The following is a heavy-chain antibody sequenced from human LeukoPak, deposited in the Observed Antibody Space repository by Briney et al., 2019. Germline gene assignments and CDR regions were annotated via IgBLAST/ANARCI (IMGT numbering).Heavy chain of an antibody. Sequence: GGSLRLSCAAPGFTFSSYAMSWVRQAPGKGLEWVSAISGSGGSTYYADSVKGRFTISRDNSKNTLYLQMNSLRAEDTAVYYCAKDRYSYGWDYYFDYWGQGTLVTVSS. V-gene: IGHV3-23*01. CDR2: ISGSGGST. CDR3: AKDRYSYGWDYYFDY. D-gene: IGHD5-18*01. J-gene: IGHJ4*02. CDR1: GFTFSSYA.